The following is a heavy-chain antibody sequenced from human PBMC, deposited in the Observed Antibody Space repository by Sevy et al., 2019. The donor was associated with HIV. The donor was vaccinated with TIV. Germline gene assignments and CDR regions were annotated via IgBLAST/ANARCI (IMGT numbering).Heavy chain of an antibody. CDR2: ISSSSNTI. J-gene: IGHJ3*02. CDR3: ARDDLIGNAFDI. D-gene: IGHD1-20*01. CDR1: GFTFSGYT. V-gene: IGHV3-48*02. Sequence: GGSLRLSCAASGFTFSGYTMNWVRQAPGKGLEWVSYISSSSNTIYYADSVKGRFTISRDNAKNSLFLQMNSLRDEDTAKYYCARDDLIGNAFDIWGQGTMVTVSS.